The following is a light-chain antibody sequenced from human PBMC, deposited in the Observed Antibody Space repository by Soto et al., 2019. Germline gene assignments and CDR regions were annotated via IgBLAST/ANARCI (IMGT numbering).Light chain of an antibody. CDR3: QQLGT. V-gene: IGKV1-9*01. CDR2: AAS. Sequence: DIQLTHSPSFLSASVGDRVTITCRASQGISSYLAWYQQKPGKAPKLLIYAASTLQSGVPSRFSGSGSGTEFTLTISSLQPEDFATYYCQQLGTFGGGTKVEIK. CDR1: QGISSY. J-gene: IGKJ4*01.